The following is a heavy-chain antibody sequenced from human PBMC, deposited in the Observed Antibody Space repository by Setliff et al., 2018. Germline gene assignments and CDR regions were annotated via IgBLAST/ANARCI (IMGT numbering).Heavy chain of an antibody. D-gene: IGHD1-26*01. CDR2: INGVNGNT. J-gene: IGHJ4*02. CDR1: GYTFTAYD. V-gene: IGHV1-3*01. CDR3: ARGQTVGPNSGKDY. Sequence: ASVKVSCKTSGYTFTAYDIHWMRLAPGQSLEWMGWINGVNGNTKYSQNFQGRVTFTSDTSANTAFMELSSLRSEDSSMYYCARGQTVGPNSGKDYWGQGTLVTVSS.